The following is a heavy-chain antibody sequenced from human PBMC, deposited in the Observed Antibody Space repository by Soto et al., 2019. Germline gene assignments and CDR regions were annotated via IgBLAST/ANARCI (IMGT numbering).Heavy chain of an antibody. V-gene: IGHV1-24*01. CDR2: FDPEDGET. Sequence: ASVKVSCKVSGYTLTELSMHWVRQAPGKGLEWMGGFDPEDGETIYAQKFQGRVTMSEDTSTDTAYMELSSLRSEDTAVYYCATDSHDYIWGSYRLDYWGQGTLVTVSS. CDR1: GYTLTELS. CDR3: ATDSHDYIWGSYRLDY. D-gene: IGHD3-16*02. J-gene: IGHJ4*02.